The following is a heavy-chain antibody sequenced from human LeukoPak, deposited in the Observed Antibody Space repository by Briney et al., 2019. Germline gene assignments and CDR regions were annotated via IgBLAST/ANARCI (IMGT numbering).Heavy chain of an antibody. J-gene: IGHJ4*02. D-gene: IGHD5-18*01. CDR1: GYTFTGSY. V-gene: IGHV1-2*02. Sequence: ASVKVSCKASGYTFTGSYMHWVRQAPGQGLEWMGWINPNSGGTNYAQKFQGRVTMTRDTSISTAYMELRSLRSDDTAVYYCAREIRGYSYGYDYWGQGTLVTVSS. CDR2: INPNSGGT. CDR3: AREIRGYSYGYDY.